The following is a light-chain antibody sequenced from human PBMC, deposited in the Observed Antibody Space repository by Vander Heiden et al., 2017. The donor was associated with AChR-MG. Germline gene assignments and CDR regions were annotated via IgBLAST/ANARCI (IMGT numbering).Light chain of an antibody. CDR1: QDISNY. V-gene: IGKV1-33*01. CDR2: DAS. CDR3: QQYDNLPRT. Sequence: DIQMTQSPSSLSASVGERVTITCQASQDISNYLNLYQQKPGKAPKLLIYDASNLETGVPSRFSGSGSGTDFTFTISSLQPEDIATYYCQQYDNLPRTFGGGTKVEIK. J-gene: IGKJ4*01.